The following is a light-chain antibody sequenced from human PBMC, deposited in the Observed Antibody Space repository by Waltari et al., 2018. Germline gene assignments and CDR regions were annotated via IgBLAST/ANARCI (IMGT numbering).Light chain of an antibody. V-gene: IGKV3-11*01. CDR2: NAL. CDR3: LQRSNWPPT. J-gene: IGKJ4*01. Sequence: EIILTQSPATLSLSPGDRATLSCRASQSVSNSLSWSQQKPGQAPRLLIYNALTRDTGIPARFSGSGSVTDFTRTIGSLEPEDFAVYFCLQRSNWPPTFGGGTTVEI. CDR1: QSVSNS.